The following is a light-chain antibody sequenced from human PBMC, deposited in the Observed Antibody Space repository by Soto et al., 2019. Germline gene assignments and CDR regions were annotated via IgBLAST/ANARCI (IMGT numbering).Light chain of an antibody. J-gene: IGKJ2*01. Sequence: EIVLTQSPGTLSLSPGERATLSCRASQSVSSSYLAWYQHKPGQAPRLLIYGASSRATGITDRFSGSGSGTDFTLTISRLEPEDFAVYYCQQYGSSPHTFGQGTKLEIK. V-gene: IGKV3-20*01. CDR3: QQYGSSPHT. CDR1: QSVSSSY. CDR2: GAS.